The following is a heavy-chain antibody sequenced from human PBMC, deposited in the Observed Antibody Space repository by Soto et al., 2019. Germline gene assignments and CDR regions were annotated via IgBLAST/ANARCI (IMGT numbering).Heavy chain of an antibody. CDR1: GGSISSYY. CDR2: IYYSGST. V-gene: IGHV4-59*08. Sequence: SETLSLTCTVSGGSISSYYWSWIRQPPGKGLEWIGYIYYSGSTHYNPSLKSRVTISLDTSKNQFSLNLRSVTAADTAVYYCASMGYHYGSGSYPLDYWGQGTLVTVSS. J-gene: IGHJ4*02. D-gene: IGHD3-10*01. CDR3: ASMGYHYGSGSYPLDY.